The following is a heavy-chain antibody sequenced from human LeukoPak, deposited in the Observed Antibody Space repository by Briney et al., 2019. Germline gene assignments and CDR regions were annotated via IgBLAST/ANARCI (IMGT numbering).Heavy chain of an antibody. J-gene: IGHJ6*02. CDR2: ISYDGSNK. CDR1: GFTFSSYG. V-gene: IGHV3-30*18. CDR3: AKSESHYGDGADGMGV. Sequence: GRSLRLSCAVSGFTFSSYGMHWVRQAPGKGLEWVAVISYDGSNKYYADSVKGRFTISRDNSKNTLYLQMNSLRAEDTAEYYCAKSESHYGDGADGMGVWGQGTTVTVSS. D-gene: IGHD4-17*01.